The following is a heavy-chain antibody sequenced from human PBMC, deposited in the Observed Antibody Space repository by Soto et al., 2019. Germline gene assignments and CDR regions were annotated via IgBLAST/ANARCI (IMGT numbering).Heavy chain of an antibody. Sequence: ASVKVSCKASGNTVPNYAIHWVRQAPGQRLEWMGWINGGNGNTYYSEHFQGRVTFTRDTSAGTVYVQLSSLKTEDTAVYYCTTGPNLRPLAAFDIWGQGTVVTVSS. J-gene: IGHJ3*02. CDR2: INGGNGNT. V-gene: IGHV1-3*01. CDR1: GNTVPNYA. CDR3: TTGPNLRPLAAFDI.